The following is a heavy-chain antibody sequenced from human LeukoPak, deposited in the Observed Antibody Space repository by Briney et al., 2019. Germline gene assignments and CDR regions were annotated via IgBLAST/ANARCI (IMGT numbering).Heavy chain of an antibody. CDR3: AKGTRYYYDSSGYYS. Sequence: GGSLRLSCAASGFTFSNYDMNWVRQAPGKGLEWVSSIDSDSTYIHYADSVKGRFTISRDNAKNSLYLQMNSLRAEDTALYYYAKGTRYYYDSSGYYSWGQGTLVTVSS. CDR1: GFTFSNYD. J-gene: IGHJ4*02. CDR2: IDSDSTYI. V-gene: IGHV3-21*04. D-gene: IGHD3-22*01.